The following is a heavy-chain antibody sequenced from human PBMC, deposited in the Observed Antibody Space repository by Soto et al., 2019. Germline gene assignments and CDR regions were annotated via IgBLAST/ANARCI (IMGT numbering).Heavy chain of an antibody. Sequence: EVQLLESGGGLVQPGGSLRLSCAASGFTFSSYAMSWVRQAPGKGLEWVSAISGSGGSTYYADSVKGRFTISRDNSKNTLYLQMNSLRAEDTAVYYCAKDLIAGAGRYSYGYYYYYGMDVWGQGTTVTVSS. D-gene: IGHD5-18*01. V-gene: IGHV3-23*01. CDR2: ISGSGGST. CDR1: GFTFSSYA. CDR3: AKDLIAGAGRYSYGYYYYYGMDV. J-gene: IGHJ6*02.